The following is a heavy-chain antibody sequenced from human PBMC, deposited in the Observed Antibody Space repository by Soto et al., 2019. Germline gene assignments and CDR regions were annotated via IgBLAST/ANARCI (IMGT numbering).Heavy chain of an antibody. CDR3: ARLTIFGVDYYYYYMDV. V-gene: IGHV4-59*08. Sequence: PSETLSLTCTVTGGSIGDYHWGWIRQPPGKGLEWIGNIHYSGSANNNPSLNSRLTISLDTSKNQFSLNLSSVTAADTAVYYCARLTIFGVDYYYYYMDVWGKGTTVTVSS. CDR2: IHYSGSA. CDR1: GGSIGDYH. J-gene: IGHJ6*03. D-gene: IGHD3-3*01.